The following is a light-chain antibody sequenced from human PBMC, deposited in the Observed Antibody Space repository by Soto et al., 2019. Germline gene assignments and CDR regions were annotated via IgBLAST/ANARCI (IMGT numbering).Light chain of an antibody. CDR3: QQHGQSPIT. J-gene: IGKJ5*01. V-gene: IGKV3D-15*01. Sequence: EIVMTQSPATLSVSPGERATLSCRASQSVNSNYLAGYQQKPGQAPRLLIYGIYQRATDIPDRFSGSGSGTEFTLTISSLQPEDLATYYGQQHGQSPITFGQATRLEIK. CDR2: GIY. CDR1: QSVNSN.